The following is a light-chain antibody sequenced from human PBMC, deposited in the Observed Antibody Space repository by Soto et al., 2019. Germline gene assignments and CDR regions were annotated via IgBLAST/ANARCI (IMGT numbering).Light chain of an antibody. V-gene: IGKV3-20*01. CDR3: QQYDSWPLT. J-gene: IGKJ4*01. CDR1: QSVSSSY. CDR2: GAS. Sequence: EIVLTQSPGTLSLSTGDRATLSCRASQSVSSSYLAWYQQKPGQAPRLLIYGASTRATGIPARFSGSGSGTEFTLTISSLQSEDFAVYYCQQYDSWPLTFGGGTKVDIK.